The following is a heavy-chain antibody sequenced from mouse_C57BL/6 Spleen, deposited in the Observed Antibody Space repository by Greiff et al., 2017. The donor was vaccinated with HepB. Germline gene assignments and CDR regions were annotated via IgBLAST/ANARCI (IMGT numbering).Heavy chain of an antibody. CDR3: ARAVRVLDFDV. V-gene: IGHV5-16*01. CDR1: GFTFSDYY. J-gene: IGHJ1*03. CDR2: INYDGSST. Sequence: VQLKESEGGLVQPGSSMKLSCTASGFTFSDYYMAWVRQVPEKGLEWVANINYDGSSTYYLDSLKSRFIISRDNAKNILYLQMSSLKSEDTATYYCARAVRVLDFDVWGTGTTVTVSS.